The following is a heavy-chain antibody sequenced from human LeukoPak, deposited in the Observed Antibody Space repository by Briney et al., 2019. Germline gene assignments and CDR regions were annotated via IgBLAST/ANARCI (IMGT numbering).Heavy chain of an antibody. V-gene: IGHV3-30*04. CDR3: AKSLGYSGYDSDWFDP. D-gene: IGHD5-12*01. J-gene: IGHJ5*02. Sequence: PGWSLRLSCAASGFTFSSYAMHWVRQAPGKGLEGVAVISYDGSNKYYADSVKGLFTTSRDNSKNTLYLQMNSLRAEDAVVYYCAKSLGYSGYDSDWFDPWGQGTLVTVSS. CDR1: GFTFSSYA. CDR2: ISYDGSNK.